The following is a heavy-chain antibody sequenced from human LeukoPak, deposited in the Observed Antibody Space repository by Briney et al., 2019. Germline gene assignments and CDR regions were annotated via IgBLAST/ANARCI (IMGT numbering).Heavy chain of an antibody. Sequence: GGSLRLSCATSGLTFRTTWMHWVRQAPGKGLMWVSRMNGEGTTIDYADSVKGRFTVSRDYAKNTLFLQMNNLRTEDTAVYYCATDLAGTLLIRGDYWGQGTLVTVSS. CDR3: ATDLAGTLLIRGDY. CDR2: MNGEGTTI. J-gene: IGHJ4*02. V-gene: IGHV3-74*01. CDR1: GLTFRTTW. D-gene: IGHD1-14*01.